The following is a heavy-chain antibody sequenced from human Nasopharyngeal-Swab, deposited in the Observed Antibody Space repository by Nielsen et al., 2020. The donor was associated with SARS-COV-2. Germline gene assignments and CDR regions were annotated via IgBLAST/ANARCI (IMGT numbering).Heavy chain of an antibody. V-gene: IGHV3-53*01. D-gene: IGHD3-22*01. Sequence: GESLKISCAASGLSVSSNYMSWVRQAPGKGLEWVSVIYSGGSTYYADSVKGRFTISRDNSKNTLYLQMNSLRAEDTAVYYCARETDSSGYYYGYWGQGTLVTVSS. CDR1: GLSVSSNY. J-gene: IGHJ4*02. CDR2: IYSGGST. CDR3: ARETDSSGYYYGY.